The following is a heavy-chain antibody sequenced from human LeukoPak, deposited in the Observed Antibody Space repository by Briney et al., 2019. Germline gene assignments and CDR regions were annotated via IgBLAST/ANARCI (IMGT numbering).Heavy chain of an antibody. CDR1: GFTFSSYG. D-gene: IGHD3-22*01. J-gene: IGHJ4*02. CDR3: AKDKLSDSSGYYVSYFDY. Sequence: GGSLRLSCAASGFTFSSYGMHWVRQARGKGLEWVAVISYDGSNKYYADSVKGRFTISRDNSKNTLYLQMNSLRAEDTAVYYCAKDKLSDSSGYYVSYFDYWGQGTLVTVSS. V-gene: IGHV3-30*18. CDR2: ISYDGSNK.